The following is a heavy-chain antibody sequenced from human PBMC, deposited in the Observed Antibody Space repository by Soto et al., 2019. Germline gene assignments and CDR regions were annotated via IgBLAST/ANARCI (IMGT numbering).Heavy chain of an antibody. CDR1: GFTFSNYG. V-gene: IGHV3-33*01. D-gene: IGHD5-12*01. CDR2: IWYDGSNK. J-gene: IGHJ4*02. Sequence: QVQLVESGGGVVQPGRSLRLSCAASGFTFSNYGMHWVRQAPGKGLEWVAVIWYDGSNKYYADSVKGRFTISRDNSKNPLYLQMNSLRAEDTAVYYCAREGKDIVATVRPYYYDYWGQGTLVTVSS. CDR3: AREGKDIVATVRPYYYDY.